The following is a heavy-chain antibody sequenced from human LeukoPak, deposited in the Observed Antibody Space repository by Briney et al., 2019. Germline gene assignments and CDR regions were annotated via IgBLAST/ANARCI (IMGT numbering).Heavy chain of an antibody. Sequence: ASVTVSCKAAGYTFTSYDSNWVRQATGQGLEWMGWMNPNSGNTGYAQKFQGRVTMTRNTSISTAYMELSSLRSEDTAVYYCARSAYYYGMDVWGQGTTVTVSS. CDR2: MNPNSGNT. CDR1: GYTFTSYD. V-gene: IGHV1-8*01. CDR3: ARSAYYYGMDV. J-gene: IGHJ6*02.